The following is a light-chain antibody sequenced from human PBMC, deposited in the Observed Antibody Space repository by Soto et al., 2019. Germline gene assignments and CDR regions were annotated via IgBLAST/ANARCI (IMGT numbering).Light chain of an antibody. J-gene: IGKJ1*01. CDR3: LQDHTYPWT. CDR1: QDIRSN. CDR2: AAS. V-gene: IGKV1-6*01. Sequence: AIQVTQSPSSLSASVGDRVTISCRASQDIRSNLCWYQQEPGKAPKMLTFAASNLQSGVPSRFSGSASGTNFTLTISSLQPEDVATYYCLQDHTYPWTFGEGTRVEI.